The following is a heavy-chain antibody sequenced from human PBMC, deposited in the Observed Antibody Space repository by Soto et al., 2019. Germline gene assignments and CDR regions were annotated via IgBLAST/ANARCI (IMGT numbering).Heavy chain of an antibody. CDR3: VHWTKGNYGTIFFDY. D-gene: IGHD3-9*01. Sequence: SGPTLVNPTQTLTLTCTFSGFSLSSIAVGVGVGWIRQPPGKALEWLALIYWDDDKRYNPSLKSRLTVTKDTSQSQVVLTMTNMDAVDTARYYCVHWTKGNYGTIFFDYWGQGTLVTVSS. J-gene: IGHJ4*02. CDR2: IYWDDDK. V-gene: IGHV2-5*02. CDR1: GFSLSSIAVGVG.